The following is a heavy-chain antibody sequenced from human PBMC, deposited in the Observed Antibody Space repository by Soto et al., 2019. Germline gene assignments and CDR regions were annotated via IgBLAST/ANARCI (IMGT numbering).Heavy chain of an antibody. D-gene: IGHD2-2*02. CDR1: GYTFTNYA. Sequence: QVQLVQSGAEVKKPGASVKVSCKASGYTFTNYAMHWVRQAPGQRLEWMGWVSAGNGNTEYSKNFQGRVTITRDTSANTAYMELRSLRSEDTAVYYCARDLPIIVIPAAIFGYWGQGTLVTVSS. V-gene: IGHV1-3*01. CDR3: ARDLPIIVIPAAIFGY. CDR2: VSAGNGNT. J-gene: IGHJ4*02.